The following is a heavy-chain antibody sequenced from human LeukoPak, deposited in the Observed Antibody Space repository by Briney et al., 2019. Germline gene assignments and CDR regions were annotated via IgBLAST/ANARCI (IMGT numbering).Heavy chain of an antibody. CDR1: GGSINSGEFY. Sequence: PSQTLSLTCTVSGGSINSGEFYWTWLRQSPGKGLEWIGCFTYSGSTYYNPSLRSRPTISVDTSKNEFSLKLRSMTAADTAVYYCARDNDGLDVWGPGTSVTVSS. CDR2: FTYSGST. V-gene: IGHV4-30-4*01. CDR3: ARDNDGLDV. J-gene: IGHJ6*02.